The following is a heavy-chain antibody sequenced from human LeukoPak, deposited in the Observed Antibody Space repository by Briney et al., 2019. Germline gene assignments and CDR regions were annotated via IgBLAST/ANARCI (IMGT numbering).Heavy chain of an antibody. J-gene: IGHJ4*02. Sequence: GGSLRFSCATSGYTFRNHGVHWVRQASGKGLEWVAVIWGGGSRIYYADSVKGRFTISRDDSKNTLYLQMNGLRADDTALYYCAKGASGYGDFDYWGQGTLVTVSS. D-gene: IGHD5-12*01. CDR1: GYTFRNHG. CDR2: IWGGGSRI. V-gene: IGHV3-33*06. CDR3: AKGASGYGDFDY.